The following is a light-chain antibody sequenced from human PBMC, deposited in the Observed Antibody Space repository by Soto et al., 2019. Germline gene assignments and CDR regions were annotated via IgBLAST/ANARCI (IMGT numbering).Light chain of an antibody. J-gene: IGLJ1*01. Sequence: QSALTQPASVSGSPGQSITISCIGSTSDIGGFDYVSWYRQYPGKAPQLMIYEVINRPSGVSNRFSGSKSGNTASLTISGLQAEDEADYYCCSYAGSYTFVFGTGTKLTVL. CDR3: CSYAGSYTFV. V-gene: IGLV2-14*01. CDR2: EVI. CDR1: TSDIGGFDY.